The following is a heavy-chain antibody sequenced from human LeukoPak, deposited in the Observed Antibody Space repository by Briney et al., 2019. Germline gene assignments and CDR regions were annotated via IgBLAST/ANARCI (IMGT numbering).Heavy chain of an antibody. Sequence: SETLSLTCAVYGGSFSGYYWSWIRQPPGKGLEWIGYIYYSGSTKYNPSLKSRVTISVDTSKNQFSLKLSSVTAADTAVYYCARGGTTVTPGLLWFDPWGQGTLVTVSS. CDR1: GGSFSGYY. J-gene: IGHJ5*02. D-gene: IGHD4-17*01. CDR3: ARGGTTVTPGLLWFDP. V-gene: IGHV4-59*01. CDR2: IYYSGST.